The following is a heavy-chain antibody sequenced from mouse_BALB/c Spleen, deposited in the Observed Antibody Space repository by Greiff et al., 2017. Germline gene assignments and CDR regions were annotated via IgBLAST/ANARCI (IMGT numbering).Heavy chain of an antibody. CDR2: ISSGGGST. D-gene: IGHD2-14*01. CDR3: ASPSRYGGAMDY. Sequence: DVQLVESGGGLVKPGGSLKLSCAASGFAFSSYAMSWVRQTPETGLEWVASISSGGGSTYYPDTVKGRITISKDNAKNTLYLQLSSLKSEDTAMYYCASPSRYGGAMDYGGQGTSVTVSS. V-gene: IGHV5-12-1*01. CDR1: GFAFSSYA. J-gene: IGHJ4*01.